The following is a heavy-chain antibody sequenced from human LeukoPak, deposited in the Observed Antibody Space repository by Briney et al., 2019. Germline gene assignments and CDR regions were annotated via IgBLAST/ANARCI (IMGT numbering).Heavy chain of an antibody. V-gene: IGHV3-48*01. CDR2: IDKSSNNM. J-gene: IGHJ3*02. D-gene: IGHD3-10*01. CDR3: ASTLLGDAFDI. Sequence: GGSLRLSCAASGFTFSTYSMNWVRRAPGKGLEWVSFIDKSSNNMYYADSVKGRFTISRDNSKNTLYLQMNSLRAEDTAVYYCASTLLGDAFDIWGQGTMVTVSS. CDR1: GFTFSTYS.